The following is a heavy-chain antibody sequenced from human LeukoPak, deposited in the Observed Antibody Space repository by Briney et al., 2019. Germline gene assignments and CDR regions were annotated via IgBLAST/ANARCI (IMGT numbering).Heavy chain of an antibody. CDR1: GFTFSSYS. J-gene: IGHJ4*02. Sequence: GGSLRLSCAASGFTFSSYSMNWVRQAPGKGLEWVSYISSSSSTIYYADSVKGRFTISRDNAKNSLYLQMNSLRAEDTAVYYCARGMYSSSWYLIDYWGQGTLVTVSS. CDR3: ARGMYSSSWYLIDY. D-gene: IGHD6-13*01. V-gene: IGHV3-48*04. CDR2: ISSSSSTI.